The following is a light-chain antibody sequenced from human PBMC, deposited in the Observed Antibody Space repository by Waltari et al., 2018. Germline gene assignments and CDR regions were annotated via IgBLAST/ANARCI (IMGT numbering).Light chain of an antibody. Sequence: QPVLTQPTSLSTSPGASARLTCTLPSGISVGTYRIFWYQQTPGSPPHFLLSYQSDSDRYEAAGVPSRFSGTKDASANEGILVISGLQSEDEADYYCMIWHNNAILIGGGTRLTVL. CDR2: YQSDSDR. CDR1: SGISVGTYR. V-gene: IGLV5-45*01. CDR3: MIWHNNAIL. J-gene: IGLJ7*01.